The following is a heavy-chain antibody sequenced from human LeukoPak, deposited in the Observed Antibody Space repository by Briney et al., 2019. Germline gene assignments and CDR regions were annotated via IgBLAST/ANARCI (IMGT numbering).Heavy chain of an antibody. V-gene: IGHV4-4*09. J-gene: IGHJ6*03. CDR1: GGSVSSSH. D-gene: IGHD4-23*01. CDR3: ARGTSTVVTPNYYYYYYMDV. CDR2: IHSSGGT. Sequence: SETLSLTCTVSGGSVSSSHWSWIRQPPGKGLEWIGNIHSSGGTNYNPSLKSRVTISVVTSTNHFSLKLSSVTAADTAVYYCARGTSTVVTPNYYYYYYMDVWGKGTTVTVSS.